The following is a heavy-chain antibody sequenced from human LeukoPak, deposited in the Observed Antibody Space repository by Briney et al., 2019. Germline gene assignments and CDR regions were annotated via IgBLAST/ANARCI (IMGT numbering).Heavy chain of an antibody. CDR3: AGGNLLYFDY. J-gene: IGHJ4*02. CDR1: GFTFSSYE. CDR2: ISSSGSTI. Sequence: GGSLRLSCADSGFTFSSYEMNWVRQAPGKGLEWVSYISSSGSTIYYADSVKGRFTISRDNAKNSLYLQMNSLRAEDTAVYYCAGGNLLYFDYWGQGTLVTVSS. V-gene: IGHV3-48*03. D-gene: IGHD1-26*01.